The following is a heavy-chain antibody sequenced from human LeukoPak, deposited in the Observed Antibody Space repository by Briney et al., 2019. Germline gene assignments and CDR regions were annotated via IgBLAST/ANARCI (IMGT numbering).Heavy chain of an antibody. D-gene: IGHD4-23*01. J-gene: IGHJ4*02. CDR1: GGSISSGGYY. Sequence: SETLSLTCTVSGGSISSGGYYWSWIRQHPGKGLEWIGYIYYSGSTYYNPSHKSRVTISEDTSKNQFSLKLSSVTAADTAVYYCAREPEEYGGNSLSYFDYWGQGTLVTVSS. CDR3: AREPEEYGGNSLSYFDY. V-gene: IGHV4-31*03. CDR2: IYYSGST.